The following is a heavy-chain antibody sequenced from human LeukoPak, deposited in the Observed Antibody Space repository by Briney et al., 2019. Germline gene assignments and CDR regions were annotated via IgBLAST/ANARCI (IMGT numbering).Heavy chain of an antibody. V-gene: IGHV3-53*01. J-gene: IGHJ4*02. CDR3: ARRAGAYSHPYDY. Sequence: PGRSLRLTCTVSGFTVSSNSMSCVRQDPGKGLEWVSFIYSDNTHYSDSVKGRFTISRDNSKNTLYLQMNSLRAEDTAVYYCARRAGAYSHPYDYWGQGTLVTVSS. CDR2: IYSDNT. D-gene: IGHD4/OR15-4a*01. CDR1: GFTVSSNS.